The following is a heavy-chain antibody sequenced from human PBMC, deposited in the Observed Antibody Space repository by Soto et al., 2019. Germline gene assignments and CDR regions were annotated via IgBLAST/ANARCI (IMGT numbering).Heavy chain of an antibody. J-gene: IGHJ3*02. CDR2: ISGSGCST. CDR3: AKISGYSGYVADAFDI. Sequence: GGSLRLSCAASGFTFSSYAMSWVRQAPGKGLEWVSAISGSGCSTYYADSVKGRFTISRDNSKIMLYLQMNSLTAEDTAVYYCAKISGYSGYVADAFDIWGQGTMVTVSS. CDR1: GFTFSSYA. V-gene: IGHV3-23*01. D-gene: IGHD5-12*01.